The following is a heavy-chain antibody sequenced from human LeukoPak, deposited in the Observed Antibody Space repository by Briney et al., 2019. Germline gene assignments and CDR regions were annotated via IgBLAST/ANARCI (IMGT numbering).Heavy chain of an antibody. J-gene: IGHJ6*02. D-gene: IGHD3-10*01. V-gene: IGHV3-48*01. Sequence: GGSLRLSCAASGFTVSSNYMNWVRQAPGKGLEWVSYISSSSGTIYYADSVKGRFTISRDNAKNSLYLQMNSLRAEDTAVYYCARDRGAGFYGMDVWGQGTTVTVSS. CDR1: GFTVSSNY. CDR2: ISSSSGTI. CDR3: ARDRGAGFYGMDV.